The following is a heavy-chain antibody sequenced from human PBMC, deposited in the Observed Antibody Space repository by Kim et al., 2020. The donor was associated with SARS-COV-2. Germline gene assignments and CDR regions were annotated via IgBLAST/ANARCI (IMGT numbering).Heavy chain of an antibody. CDR2: IYYSGST. CDR1: GGSISSYY. Sequence: SETLSLTCTVSGGSISSYYWSWIRQPPGKGLEWIGYIYYSGSTNYNPSLKSRVTISVDTSKNQFSLKLSSVTAADTAVYYCARAHRLPATSFDYWGQGT. CDR3: ARAHRLPATSFDY. J-gene: IGHJ4*02. V-gene: IGHV4-59*01. D-gene: IGHD2-15*01.